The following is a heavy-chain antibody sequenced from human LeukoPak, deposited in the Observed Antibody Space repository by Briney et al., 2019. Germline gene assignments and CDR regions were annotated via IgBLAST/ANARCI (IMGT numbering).Heavy chain of an antibody. CDR3: ARDRELLWFGELSNWFGP. Sequence: PSETLSLTCTVSGGSISSYYWSWIRQPAGKGLEWIGRIYTSGSTNYNPSLKSRVTMSVDTSKNQFSLKLSSVTAADTAVYYCARDRELLWFGELSNWFGPWGQGTLVTVSS. V-gene: IGHV4-4*07. J-gene: IGHJ5*02. D-gene: IGHD3-10*01. CDR2: IYTSGST. CDR1: GGSISSYY.